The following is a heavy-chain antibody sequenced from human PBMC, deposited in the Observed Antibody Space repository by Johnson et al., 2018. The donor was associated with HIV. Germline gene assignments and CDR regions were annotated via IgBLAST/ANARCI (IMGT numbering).Heavy chain of an antibody. D-gene: IGHD6-6*01. CDR1: GFTFANYA. J-gene: IGHJ3*02. CDR2: ISGSGENT. Sequence: EVQLVESGGGLIQPGGSLRLSCAVSGFTFANYAMSWVRQAPGKGLEWVAGISGSGENTHYADSVKGRFTISRDNSKSTLYLQMNSRRSEDTAGYYCAKKGGPYSTSHDAFDIWGQGTMVTVSS. V-gene: IGHV3-23*04. CDR3: AKKGGPYSTSHDAFDI.